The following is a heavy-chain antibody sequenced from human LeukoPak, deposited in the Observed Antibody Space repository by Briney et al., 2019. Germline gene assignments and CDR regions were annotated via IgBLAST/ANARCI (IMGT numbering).Heavy chain of an antibody. V-gene: IGHV3-23*01. CDR2: ISGSGGST. J-gene: IGHJ4*02. Sequence: GGSLRLSCAASGFTFSNYAMNWVRQAPGKGLEWVSAISGSGGSTYYADSVKGRFTISRDNSKNTLYLQMNSLRAEDTAVYYCARDLPLGSMGGSAFDLWGQGTLVIVSS. CDR1: GFTFSNYA. D-gene: IGHD2-15*01. CDR3: ARDLPLGSMGGSAFDL.